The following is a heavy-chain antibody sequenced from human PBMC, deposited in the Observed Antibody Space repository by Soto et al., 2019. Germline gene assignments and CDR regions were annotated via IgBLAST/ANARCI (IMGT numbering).Heavy chain of an antibody. CDR2: ISGSGGST. CDR3: AKDHTDARVVVLDAFDI. D-gene: IGHD2-15*01. Sequence: GGSLRLSCAASGFTFSSYAMSWVRQAPGKGLEWVSAISGSGGSTYYADSVKGRFTISRDNSKNTLYLQMNSLGAEDTAVYYCAKDHTDARVVVLDAFDIWGQGTMVTVSS. CDR1: GFTFSSYA. V-gene: IGHV3-23*01. J-gene: IGHJ3*02.